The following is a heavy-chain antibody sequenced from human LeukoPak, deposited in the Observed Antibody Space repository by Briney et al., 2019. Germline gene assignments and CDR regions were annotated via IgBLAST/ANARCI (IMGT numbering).Heavy chain of an antibody. V-gene: IGHV3-48*03. CDR2: ISSSGSTI. CDR3: ARDLQYYEILTGYPFYYYYYGMDV. Sequence: PGGSLRLSCAASGFTFSSYEMNWVRQAPGKGLEWVSYISSSGSTIYYADSVKGRFTISRDNAKNSLYLQMNSLRAEDTAVYYCARDLQYYEILTGYPFYYYYYGMDVWGQGTTVTVSS. D-gene: IGHD3-9*01. CDR1: GFTFSSYE. J-gene: IGHJ6*02.